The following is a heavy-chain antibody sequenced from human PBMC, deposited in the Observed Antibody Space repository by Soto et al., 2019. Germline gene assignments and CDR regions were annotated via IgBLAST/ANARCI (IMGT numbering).Heavy chain of an antibody. CDR1: GFSLTTRGVG. CDR2: IYWDDDK. Sequence: QITLKESSPTLVKPTQTLTLTCTFSGFSLTTRGVGVGWIRQPPGKALEWLALIYWDDDKRYSPSQKSRLTITKDTSKYQVVLTLTNLDPVDTATYYCTHVPGSGQLLYSYYYYMDVWGKGATVAVS. J-gene: IGHJ6*03. D-gene: IGHD3-10*01. V-gene: IGHV2-5*02. CDR3: THVPGSGQLLYSYYYYMDV.